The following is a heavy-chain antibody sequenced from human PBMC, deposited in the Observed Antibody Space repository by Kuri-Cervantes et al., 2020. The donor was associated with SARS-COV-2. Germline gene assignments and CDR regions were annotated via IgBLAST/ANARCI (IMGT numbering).Heavy chain of an antibody. J-gene: IGHJ4*02. CDR2: ISSSSSYI. Sequence: GESLKISCAASGFTFSSYSMNWVRQAPGKGLEWVSSISSSSSYISYADSMKGRFTISRDNAKNSLYLQMNSLRAEDTAVYYCARGNYVMYSRWPTAPSDYWCQGTLVTVSS. D-gene: IGHD3-16*01. CDR1: GFTFSSYS. CDR3: ARGNYVMYSRWPTAPSDY. V-gene: IGHV3-21*01.